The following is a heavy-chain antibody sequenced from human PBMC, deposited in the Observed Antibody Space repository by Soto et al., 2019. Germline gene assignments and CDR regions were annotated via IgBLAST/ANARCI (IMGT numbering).Heavy chain of an antibody. D-gene: IGHD3-3*01. Sequence: QVQLVQSGAEVKKPGASVKVSCKASGYTFTSYGISWVRQAPGQGLEWMGWISAYNGNTNYAQKLQGRVTRTTDTTTSTAYMELRSLRSDDTAVYYCARATYYDFWSGYDSVRYFDYWGQGTLVTVAS. CDR1: GYTFTSYG. V-gene: IGHV1-18*01. CDR3: ARATYYDFWSGYDSVRYFDY. CDR2: ISAYNGNT. J-gene: IGHJ4*02.